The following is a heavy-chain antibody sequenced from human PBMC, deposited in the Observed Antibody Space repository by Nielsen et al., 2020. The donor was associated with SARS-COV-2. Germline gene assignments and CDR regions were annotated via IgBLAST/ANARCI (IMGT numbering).Heavy chain of an antibody. CDR3: AKEGGTMVTTFWLDRLSLLD. D-gene: IGHD4-17*01. Sequence: GGSLRLSCAASGFTFDDYAMHWVWQAPGKGLEWVSGISWNSGSIGYADSVKGRFTISRDNAKNSLYLQMNSLRAEDTALYYCAKEGGTMVTTFWLDRLSLLDWGQGTLVTVSS. CDR2: ISWNSGSI. V-gene: IGHV3-9*01. J-gene: IGHJ4*02. CDR1: GFTFDDYA.